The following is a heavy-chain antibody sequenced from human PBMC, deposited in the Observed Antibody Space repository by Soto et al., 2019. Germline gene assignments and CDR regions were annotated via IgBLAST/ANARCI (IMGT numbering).Heavy chain of an antibody. V-gene: IGHV3-30*18. J-gene: IGHJ4*02. D-gene: IGHD3-3*01. CDR1: GFTISSYG. CDR3: AKELRFLEWLSTSPFDY. Sequence: PGGSLRLSCAAAGFTISSYGMHWVRQAPGKGLEWVAVISYDGSNKYYADSVKGRFTISRDNSKNTLYLQMNSLRAEDTAVYYCAKELRFLEWLSTSPFDYRGQGTLVTVSS. CDR2: ISYDGSNK.